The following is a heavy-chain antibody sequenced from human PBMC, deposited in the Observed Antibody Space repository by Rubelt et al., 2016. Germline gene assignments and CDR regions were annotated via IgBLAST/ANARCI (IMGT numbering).Heavy chain of an antibody. V-gene: IGHV1-24*01. CDR2: FDPEDGET. D-gene: IGHD1-14*01. Sequence: QVQLVQSGAEVKKPGASVKVSSKVSGYTLTELSMHWVRQAPGKGLEWMGGFDPEDGETIYGQKVQGSVTKTEDTSTDTGYMELSRLRSEDTAVYYCATQTGDYWGQGTLVTVSS. CDR1: GYTLTELS. J-gene: IGHJ4*02. CDR3: ATQTGDY.